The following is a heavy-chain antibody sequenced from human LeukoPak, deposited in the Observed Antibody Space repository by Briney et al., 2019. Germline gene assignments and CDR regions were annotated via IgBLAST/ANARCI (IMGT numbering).Heavy chain of an antibody. D-gene: IGHD1-26*01. J-gene: IGHJ4*02. CDR2: IYPGDSDT. Sequence: GESLKISCKGSGYSFTSYWIGWVRQMPGKGLEWMGIIYPGDSDTRYSPSFQGQVTISADKSISTAYMQWSSLKASDTAMYYCARSIPSAVGTTYSDYWGQGTLVTVSS. CDR3: ARSIPSAVGTTYSDY. V-gene: IGHV5-51*01. CDR1: GYSFTSYW.